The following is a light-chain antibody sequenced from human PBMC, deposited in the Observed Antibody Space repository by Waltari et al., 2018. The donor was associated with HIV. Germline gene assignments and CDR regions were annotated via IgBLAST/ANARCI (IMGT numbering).Light chain of an antibody. V-gene: IGLV1-36*01. CDR3: AAWDDSLNGVV. CDR1: SPNIGNNV. Sequence: QSVLTQPPSQSGAPRQRVTIPCSGTSPNIGNNVANWYQQRPGKAPKLLVYYDDLLPSGVSDRFSGSRSGTSASLAISGLQSEDEADYYCAAWDDSLNGVVFGGGTKLTVL. J-gene: IGLJ2*01. CDR2: YDD.